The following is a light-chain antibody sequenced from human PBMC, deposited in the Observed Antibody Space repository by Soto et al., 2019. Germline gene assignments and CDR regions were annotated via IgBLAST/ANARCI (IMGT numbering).Light chain of an antibody. CDR2: EVS. CDR3: SSYTSSSTL. CDR1: SSDVGGYNY. Sequence: QSALTQPASVSGSPGQSITISCTGTSSDVGGYNYVSWYQQHPGKAPKLMIYEVSNRPSGVSNRFSGSKSGNTASLTISGLQAEDEADYYGSSYTSSSTLFGTGTKVTVL. J-gene: IGLJ1*01. V-gene: IGLV2-14*01.